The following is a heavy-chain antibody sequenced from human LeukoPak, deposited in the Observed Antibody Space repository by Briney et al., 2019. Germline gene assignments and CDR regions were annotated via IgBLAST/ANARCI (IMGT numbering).Heavy chain of an antibody. CDR2: ISGSGGST. V-gene: IGHV3-23*01. J-gene: IGHJ6*02. Sequence: GGSLRLSCGASGFVFGHYWMLWVRQVPGKGLEWVSAISGSGGSTYYADSVKGRFTISRDNSKNTLYLQMNSLRAEDTAVYYCAKDLSVGYYYDSSGPRGGYYYYGMDVWGQGTTVTVSS. CDR3: AKDLSVGYYYDSSGPRGGYYYYGMDV. D-gene: IGHD3-22*01. CDR1: GFVFGHYW.